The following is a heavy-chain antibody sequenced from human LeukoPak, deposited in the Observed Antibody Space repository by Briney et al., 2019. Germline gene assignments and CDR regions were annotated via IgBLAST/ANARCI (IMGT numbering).Heavy chain of an antibody. CDR3: ARAIVGAPHFDY. J-gene: IGHJ4*02. V-gene: IGHV4-59*08. Sequence: SETLSLTCTVSGGSISSYYWSWIRQPPGKGLEWIGYIYYSGSTNYNPSLKSRVTISVDTSKNQFSLKLSSVTAADTAVYYCARAIVGAPHFDYWGQGTLVTVSS. CDR1: GGSISSYY. D-gene: IGHD1-26*01. CDR2: IYYSGST.